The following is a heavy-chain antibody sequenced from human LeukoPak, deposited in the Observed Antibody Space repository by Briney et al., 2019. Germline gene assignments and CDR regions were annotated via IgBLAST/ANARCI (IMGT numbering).Heavy chain of an antibody. CDR3: ARDSSGSYWGNDAFDI. Sequence: GGSLRLSCAASGFTFSSYSMNWARQAPGKGLEWVSSISSSSSYIYYADSVKGRFTISRDNAKNSLYLQMNSLRAEDTAVYYCARDSSGSYWGNDAFDIWGQGTMVTVSS. CDR2: ISSSSSYI. D-gene: IGHD1-26*01. CDR1: GFTFSSYS. J-gene: IGHJ3*02. V-gene: IGHV3-21*01.